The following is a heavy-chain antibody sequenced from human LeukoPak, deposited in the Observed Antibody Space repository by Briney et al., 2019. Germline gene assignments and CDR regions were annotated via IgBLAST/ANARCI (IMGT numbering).Heavy chain of an antibody. CDR3: AREHMWGGRSKIGAGGPRPDAFDI. D-gene: IGHD3-3*01. CDR2: IIPIFGTA. J-gene: IGHJ3*02. CDR1: GGTFSSYA. V-gene: IGHV1-69*05. Sequence: SVKVSCKASGGTFSSYAINWVRQAPGQGLEWMGGIIPIFGTANYAQKFQGRVTITTDESTSTAYMELSSLRSEDTAVYYCAREHMWGGRSKIGAGGPRPDAFDIWGQGTMVTVSS.